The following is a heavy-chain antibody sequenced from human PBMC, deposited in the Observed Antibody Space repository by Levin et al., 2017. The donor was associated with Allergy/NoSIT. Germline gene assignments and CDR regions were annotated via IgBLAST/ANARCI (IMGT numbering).Heavy chain of an antibody. D-gene: IGHD3-22*01. V-gene: IGHV3-66*04. CDR2: IYSGGST. Sequence: GGSLRLSCAASGFTVSSNYMSWVRQAPGKGLEWVSVIYSGGSTYYADSVKGRFTISRDNSKNTLYLQMNSLRAEDTAVYYCARHNRDYDSSGYYPNLDYWGQGTLVTVSS. CDR1: GFTVSSNY. J-gene: IGHJ4*02. CDR3: ARHNRDYDSSGYYPNLDY.